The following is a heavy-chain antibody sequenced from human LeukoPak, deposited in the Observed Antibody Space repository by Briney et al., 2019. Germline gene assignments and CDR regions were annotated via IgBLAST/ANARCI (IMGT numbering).Heavy chain of an antibody. J-gene: IGHJ3*02. CDR2: IIPILGIA. Sequence: SVKVSCKASGGTFSSYAISWVRQAPGQGLEWMGRIIPILGIANYAQKFQGRVTITADKSTSTAYMELSSLRSEDTAVYYCARGYCSSTSCYASDAFDIWGQGTMVTVSS. D-gene: IGHD2-2*01. CDR1: GGTFSSYA. CDR3: ARGYCSSTSCYASDAFDI. V-gene: IGHV1-69*04.